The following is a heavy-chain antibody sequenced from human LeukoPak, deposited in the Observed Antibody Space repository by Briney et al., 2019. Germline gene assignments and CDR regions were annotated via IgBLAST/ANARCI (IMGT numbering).Heavy chain of an antibody. D-gene: IGHD6-13*01. CDR2: FDPEDGET. V-gene: IGHV1-24*01. J-gene: IGHJ4*02. CDR1: GYTLTVLS. CDR3: ATGPYSSSYDLDY. Sequence: ASVKVSCKVSGYTLTVLSMHWVRQAPGRGLEWMGGFDPEDGETIYAQKFQGRVTMTEDTSTDTAYMELSSLRSEDTAVYYCATGPYSSSYDLDYWGQGTLVTVSS.